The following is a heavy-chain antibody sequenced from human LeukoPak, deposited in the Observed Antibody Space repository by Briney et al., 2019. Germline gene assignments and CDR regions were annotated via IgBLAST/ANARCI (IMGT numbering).Heavy chain of an antibody. Sequence: ASVKVPCKASGYTFTSYYMHWVRQAPGQGLEWMGIINPSGGSTSYAQKFQGRVTMTRDTSTSTVYMELSSLRSEDTAVYYCARVLRLVTSYYYGMDVWGQGTTVTVSS. CDR2: INPSGGST. V-gene: IGHV1-46*01. CDR1: GYTFTSYY. J-gene: IGHJ6*02. CDR3: ARVLRLVTSYYYGMDV. D-gene: IGHD2-21*02.